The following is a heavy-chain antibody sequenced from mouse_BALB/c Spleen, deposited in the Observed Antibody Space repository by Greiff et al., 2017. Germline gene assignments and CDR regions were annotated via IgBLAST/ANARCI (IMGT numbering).Heavy chain of an antibody. J-gene: IGHJ4*01. CDR3: ARDRGGNYLNYYAMDY. Sequence: VQVVESGPGLVAPSQSLSITCTVSGFSLTSYGVHWVRQPPGKGLEWLGVIWAGGSTNYNSALMSRLSISKDNSKSQVFLKMNSLQTDDTAMYYCARDRGGNYLNYYAMDYWGQGTSVTVSS. CDR1: GFSLTSYG. D-gene: IGHD2-1*01. CDR2: IWAGGST. V-gene: IGHV2-9*02.